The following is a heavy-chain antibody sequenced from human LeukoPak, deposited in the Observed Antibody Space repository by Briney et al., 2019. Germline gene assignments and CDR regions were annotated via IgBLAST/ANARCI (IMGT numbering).Heavy chain of an antibody. D-gene: IGHD2-21*01. V-gene: IGHV1-69*11. CDR2: IIPFLGTT. CDR1: GGVFTTYA. J-gene: IGHJ4*02. CDR3: TIIPNVILFTHYFEY. Sequence: ASVKVSCKASGGVFTTYAVSWVRQAPGQGLEWMGSIIPFLGTTNYAQKFQGRVTITADEPTRTAYMELTYVRSDDTAVNYCTIIPNVILFTHYFEYWGQGTLVTVSS.